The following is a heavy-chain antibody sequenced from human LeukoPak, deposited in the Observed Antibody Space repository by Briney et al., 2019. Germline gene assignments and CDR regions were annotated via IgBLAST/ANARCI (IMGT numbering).Heavy chain of an antibody. CDR2: INHSGST. J-gene: IGHJ4*02. Sequence: SETLSLTCAVYGGSFSGYYWSWIRQPPGKWLEWIGEINHSGSTNYNPSLKSRVTISVDTSKNQFSLKLSSVTAADTAVYYCARGRYFLYFDYWGQGTLVTVSS. D-gene: IGHD2/OR15-2a*01. V-gene: IGHV4-34*01. CDR3: ARGRYFLYFDY. CDR1: GGSFSGYY.